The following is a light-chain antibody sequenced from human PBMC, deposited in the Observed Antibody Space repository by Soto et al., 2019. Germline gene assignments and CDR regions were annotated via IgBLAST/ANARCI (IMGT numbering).Light chain of an antibody. CDR2: ENI. CDR3: CSYAGNRIFI. J-gene: IGLJ2*01. Sequence: QSALTQPASVSGSPGQSITISCIGTSSDVGAYDLVSWYQQHPGTAPRLIIYENIRRPSTITSRFSGSKSGNTASLTISGLRAEDEATYHCCSYAGNRIFIFGGWTKLTFL. CDR1: SSDVGAYDL. V-gene: IGLV2-23*01.